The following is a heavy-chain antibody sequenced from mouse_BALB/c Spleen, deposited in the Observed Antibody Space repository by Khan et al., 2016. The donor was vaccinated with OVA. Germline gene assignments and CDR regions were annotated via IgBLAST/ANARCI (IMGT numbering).Heavy chain of an antibody. Sequence: EVQLQESGPDLVKPSQSLSLTCTVTGYSITSDYSWHWIRQFPGNKLEWMGYIHYSGSTNYNPSLKSRISITRDTSKNPFFLQLNSVTTEDTATYYGARFCHYSWQAMDYWGQGASVTVAS. CDR1: GYSITSDYS. D-gene: IGHD2-12*01. CDR2: IHYSGST. CDR3: ARFCHYSWQAMDY. J-gene: IGHJ4*01. V-gene: IGHV3-1*02.